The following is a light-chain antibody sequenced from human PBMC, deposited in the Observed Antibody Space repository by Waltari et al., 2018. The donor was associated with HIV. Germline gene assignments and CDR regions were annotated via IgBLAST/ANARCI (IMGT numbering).Light chain of an antibody. CDR3: QQADSFPRN. CDR1: QDINRW. V-gene: IGKV1-12*01. J-gene: IGKJ5*01. CDR2: AAS. Sequence: DIQMTQSPSSVSASVGDRVTITCRASQDINRWLAWYQQKPGRAPKLLIYAASRLQSGVPSRFTGSGSGTDCTLNISSLQPEDFATYYCQQADSFPRNFGPGTRLEI.